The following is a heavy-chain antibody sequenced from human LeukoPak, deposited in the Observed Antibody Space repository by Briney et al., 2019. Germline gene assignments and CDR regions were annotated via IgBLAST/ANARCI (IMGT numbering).Heavy chain of an antibody. CDR2: VHSSGST. V-gene: IGHV4-4*07. Sequence: SETLSLTCTVSGASIGSFYWSWIRQPAGKGLEWIGRVHSSGSTNYIPSIKSRVTMSVDTSKNQFSLELNTVTAADTAMYYCAREAVDYGSGSHDYWGQGILVTVSS. CDR1: GASIGSFY. J-gene: IGHJ4*02. CDR3: AREAVDYGSGSHDY. D-gene: IGHD3-10*01.